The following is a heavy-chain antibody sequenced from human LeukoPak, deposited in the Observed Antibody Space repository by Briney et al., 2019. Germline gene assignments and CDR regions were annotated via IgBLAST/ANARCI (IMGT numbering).Heavy chain of an antibody. CDR2: IHSSGPT. CDR3: ARLTATPAGSYHYHYIHV. D-gene: IGHD3-9*01. Sequence: SETLSLTCTVSGDSISGYYYNWIRQSPGKGLEWIGFIHSSGPTEYIPSLRGRVTLSVATSKNQLSLKLTSVTAADTAVYYCARLTATPAGSYHYHYIHVWGKGTTVTVSS. V-gene: IGHV4-4*09. CDR1: GDSISGYY. J-gene: IGHJ6*03.